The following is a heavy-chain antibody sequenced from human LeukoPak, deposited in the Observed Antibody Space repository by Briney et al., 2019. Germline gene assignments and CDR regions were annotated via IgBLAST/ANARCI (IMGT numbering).Heavy chain of an antibody. CDR2: ISLTGLT. D-gene: IGHD2-8*01. Sequence: SETLSVTCGVSGGSISNTNWWSWVRQPPGQGLEWIGEISLTGLTHYNPSLESRVTVSLDKSKNQLSLNLTSVTAADTAVYYCSRENGAFSPFGYWGQGTLVTVLS. CDR1: GGSISNTNW. CDR3: SRENGAFSPFGY. J-gene: IGHJ4*02. V-gene: IGHV4-4*02.